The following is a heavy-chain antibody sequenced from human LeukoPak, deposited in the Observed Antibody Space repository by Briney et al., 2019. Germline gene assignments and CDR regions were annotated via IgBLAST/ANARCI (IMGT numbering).Heavy chain of an antibody. CDR3: ARSYCYDSSGYYYYYGMDV. CDR1: GFTFSSYG. V-gene: IGHV3-33*01. D-gene: IGHD3-22*01. Sequence: GGSLRLSCAASGFTFSSYGMHWVRQAPGKGLEWVAVIWYDGSNKYYADSVKGRFTISRDNSKNTLYLQMNSLRAEDTAVYYCARSYCYDSSGYYYYYGMDVWGQGTTVTVSS. J-gene: IGHJ6*02. CDR2: IWYDGSNK.